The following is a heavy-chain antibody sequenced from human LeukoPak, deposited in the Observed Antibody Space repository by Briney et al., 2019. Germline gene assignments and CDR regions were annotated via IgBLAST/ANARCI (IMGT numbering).Heavy chain of an antibody. D-gene: IGHD5-18*01. CDR2: ISSSSSYI. CDR1: GFTFSSYS. J-gene: IGHJ3*02. Sequence: GGSLRLFCAASGFTFSSYSMNWVRQAPGKGLEWVSSISSSSSYIYYADSVKGRFTISRDNAKNSLYLQMNSLRAEDTAVYYCARGSDTAMADIWGQGTMVTVSS. CDR3: ARGSDTAMADI. V-gene: IGHV3-21*01.